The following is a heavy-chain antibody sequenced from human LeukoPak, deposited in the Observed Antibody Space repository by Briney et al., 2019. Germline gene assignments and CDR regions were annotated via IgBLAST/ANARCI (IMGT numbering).Heavy chain of an antibody. V-gene: IGHV1-69*01. Sequence: GSSVKVSCKASGGTFSSHAISWVRQAPGQGLEWMGGIIPIFGTANYAQKFQGRVTITADESTSTAYMELSSLRSEDTAVYYCAFYYGSGSYWFDPWGQGTLVTVSS. D-gene: IGHD3-10*01. CDR1: GGTFSSHA. J-gene: IGHJ5*02. CDR2: IIPIFGTA. CDR3: AFYYGSGSYWFDP.